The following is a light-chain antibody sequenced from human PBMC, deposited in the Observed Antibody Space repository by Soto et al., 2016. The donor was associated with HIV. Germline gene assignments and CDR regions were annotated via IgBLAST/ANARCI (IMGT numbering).Light chain of an antibody. V-gene: IGLV3-21*03. CDR1: NIETKS. CDR2: EDS. Sequence: SYELTQPPSVSVAPGKTATITCVGNNIETKSVQWYQQKPGQAPALVVYEDSDRPSGIPERFSASNSGNTATLNISRVEAGDEADYHCQVWDSADDHYVFGTGTKVTVL. J-gene: IGLJ1*01. CDR3: QVWDSADDHYV.